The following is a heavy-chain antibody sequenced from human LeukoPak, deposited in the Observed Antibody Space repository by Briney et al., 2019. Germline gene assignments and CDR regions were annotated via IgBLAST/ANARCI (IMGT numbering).Heavy chain of an antibody. J-gene: IGHJ6*02. V-gene: IGHV1-2*06. CDR1: GYTFTDYY. Sequence: ASVKVSCKASGYTFTDYYVHWVRQAPGQGLEWMGRINAKIGDTNAAQRFQGRVTMTRVTSITTAYLELSRLRSDDTAVYYCARDELYNGYYSVKYHYNGMDVWGQGTTVTVSS. CDR3: ARDELYNGYYSVKYHYNGMDV. D-gene: IGHD3-3*01. CDR2: INAKIGDT.